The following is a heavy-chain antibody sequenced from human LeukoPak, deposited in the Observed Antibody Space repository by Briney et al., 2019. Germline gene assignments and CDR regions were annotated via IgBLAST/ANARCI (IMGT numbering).Heavy chain of an antibody. Sequence: SETLSLTCAVYGGSLSGYYWSWIRQPPGKGLEWIGEINHSGSTNYNPSLKSRVTISVDTSKNQFSLKLSSVTAADTAVYYCARVGREGYSSSWHADYWGQGTLVTVSS. CDR3: ARVGREGYSSSWHADY. D-gene: IGHD6-13*01. CDR1: GGSLSGYY. V-gene: IGHV4-34*01. J-gene: IGHJ4*02. CDR2: INHSGST.